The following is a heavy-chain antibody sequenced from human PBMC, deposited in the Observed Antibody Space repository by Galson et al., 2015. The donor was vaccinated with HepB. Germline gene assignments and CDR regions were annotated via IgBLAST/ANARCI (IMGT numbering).Heavy chain of an antibody. Sequence: QSGAEVKEPGESLKISCKGLGNVFGTSWVGWVRQMPGKGLEWIGVIYPGDSDTKYSPSFQGQVTISVDKSVNTVYLQWSSLKASDTAIYYCAQHLSPLYWYIDLWGRGTLVTVSS. CDR3: AQHLSPLYWYIDL. D-gene: IGHD2/OR15-2a*01. V-gene: IGHV5-51*01. J-gene: IGHJ2*01. CDR1: GNVFGTSW. CDR2: IYPGDSDT.